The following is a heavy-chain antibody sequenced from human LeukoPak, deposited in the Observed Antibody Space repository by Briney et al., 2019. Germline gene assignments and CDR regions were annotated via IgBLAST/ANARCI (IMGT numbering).Heavy chain of an antibody. CDR1: GASISDYY. Sequence: SETLSLTCTVSGASISDYYWIWIRQPPGKGLEGIGYIYYTGSTNYNPSLEGRVTIPVDMSKNQFSLNLRSVTAADTAVYFCARGHHGLEVWGQGTTVSVSS. CDR2: IYYTGST. CDR3: ARGHHGLEV. J-gene: IGHJ6*02. V-gene: IGHV4-59*01.